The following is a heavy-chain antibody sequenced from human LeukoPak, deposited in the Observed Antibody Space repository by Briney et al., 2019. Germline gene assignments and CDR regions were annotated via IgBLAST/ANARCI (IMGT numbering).Heavy chain of an antibody. Sequence: SETLSLTCTVSGGSISSGGYYWSWIRQHPGEGLEWIGYIYYSGSTYYNPSLKSRLTISRDTSKNQFSLKLTSVTAADTAVYYCTRGNVITLVPATWFDPWGQGTLVTVSS. CDR2: IYYSGST. J-gene: IGHJ5*02. CDR1: GGSISSGGYY. V-gene: IGHV4-31*03. D-gene: IGHD3-22*01. CDR3: TRGNVITLVPATWFDP.